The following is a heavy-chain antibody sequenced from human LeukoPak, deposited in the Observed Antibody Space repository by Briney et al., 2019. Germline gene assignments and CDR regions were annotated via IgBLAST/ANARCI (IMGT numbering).Heavy chain of an antibody. Sequence: PSEPLSLTCTVSGGSLNSYYWRWMRQPPGKGREWIACISYSGSTKYNPPLKRRVTIPVDTSKNQLSLKLSSVTAADTAVYYCAREPGFDSSGYLNWFDPWGQGTLVTVSS. V-gene: IGHV4-59*01. CDR2: ISYSGST. CDR3: AREPGFDSSGYLNWFDP. D-gene: IGHD3-22*01. J-gene: IGHJ5*02. CDR1: GGSLNSYY.